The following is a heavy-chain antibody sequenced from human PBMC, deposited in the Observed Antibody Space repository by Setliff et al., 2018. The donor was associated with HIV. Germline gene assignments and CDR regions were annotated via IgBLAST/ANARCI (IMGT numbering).Heavy chain of an antibody. CDR2: ISIGSGGAI. CDR3: ARDNLYYNLYDGSPVYGMDV. V-gene: IGHV3-21*01. J-gene: IGHJ6*02. Sequence: GGSLRLSCAASGFTFRNYKFNWVRQAPGRGLEWVSSISIGSGGAIDYADSVQGRFTISRDNSKNSLYLQMNGLRVEDTGVCYCARDNLYYNLYDGSPVYGMDVWGQGTTVTVSS. D-gene: IGHD3-3*01. CDR1: GFTFRNYK.